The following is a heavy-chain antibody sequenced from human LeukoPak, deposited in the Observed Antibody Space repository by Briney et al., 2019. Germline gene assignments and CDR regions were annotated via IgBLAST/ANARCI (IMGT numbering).Heavy chain of an antibody. V-gene: IGHV3-30*03. CDR2: TAFNGTNN. Sequence: GRSLRLSCAASGFTFSTYGMHWVRQAPGKGLEWVAVTAFNGTNNDYVTAYANSVKGRFTISRDNSKNTLYLQMNSLRAEDTAVYYCARDTRGGYSPQYYFDYWGQGTLVTVSS. J-gene: IGHJ4*02. CDR3: ARDTRGGYSPQYYFDY. CDR1: GFTFSTYG. D-gene: IGHD1-26*01.